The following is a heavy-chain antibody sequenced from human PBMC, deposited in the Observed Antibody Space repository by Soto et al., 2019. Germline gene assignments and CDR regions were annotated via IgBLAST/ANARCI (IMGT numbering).Heavy chain of an antibody. J-gene: IGHJ4*02. CDR1: GFTFSSYE. CDR2: ISSSGSTI. CDR3: AKGHSGSYGGVDY. Sequence: GGSLRLSCAASGFTFSSYEMNWVRQAPGKGLEWVSYISSSGSTIYYADSVKGRFTISRDNAKNSLYLQMNSLRAEDTALYYCAKGHSGSYGGVDYWGQGTLVTVSS. V-gene: IGHV3-48*03. D-gene: IGHD1-26*01.